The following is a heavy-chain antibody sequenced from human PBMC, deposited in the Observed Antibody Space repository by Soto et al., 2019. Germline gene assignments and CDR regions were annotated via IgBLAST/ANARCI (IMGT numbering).Heavy chain of an antibody. CDR1: GFSFSDYH. Sequence: EVQLVESGGGLVQPGGSLRLSCEASGFSFSDYHMNWVRQAPGKGLEWLSYISSTSSPTYYADSVKGRFTISRDNAKNSLYLQMTSLRTEDTAVYYCARHARAVTGFDYWGRGTPVTVSS. CDR3: ARHARAVTGFDY. J-gene: IGHJ4*02. D-gene: IGHD4-17*01. V-gene: IGHV3-48*04. CDR2: ISSTSSPT.